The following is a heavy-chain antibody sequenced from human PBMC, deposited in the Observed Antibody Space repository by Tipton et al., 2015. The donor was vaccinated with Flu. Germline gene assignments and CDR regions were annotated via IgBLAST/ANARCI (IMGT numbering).Heavy chain of an antibody. CDR2: ISSSGSTI. Sequence: SLRLSCAASGFTFSDYYMSWIRQAPGKGLEWVSYISSSGSTIYYADSVKGRFTISRDNAKNSLYLQMNSLRAEDTAVYYCARDERGGLPLKDDCGDFYGMDVWGQGTPVTVSS. D-gene: IGHD4-17*01. CDR1: GFTFSDYY. J-gene: IGHJ6*02. V-gene: IGHV3-11*01. CDR3: ARDERGGLPLKDDCGDFYGMDV.